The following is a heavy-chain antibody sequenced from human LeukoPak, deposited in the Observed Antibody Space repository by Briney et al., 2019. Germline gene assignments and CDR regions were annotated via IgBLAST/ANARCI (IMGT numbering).Heavy chain of an antibody. V-gene: IGHV4-34*01. CDR1: GGSFSDYY. Sequence: PSETLSLTCAVYGGSFSDYYWSWIRQPPGKGLEWIGEINHSGSTNYNPSLKSRVTISVDTSKNQFSLKLSSVTAADTAVYYCARLNSLPESYYYYYMDVWGKGTTVTISS. J-gene: IGHJ6*03. CDR2: INHSGST. CDR3: ARLNSLPESYYYYYMDV.